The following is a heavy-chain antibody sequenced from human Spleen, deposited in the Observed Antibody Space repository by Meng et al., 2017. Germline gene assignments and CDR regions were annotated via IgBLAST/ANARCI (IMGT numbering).Heavy chain of an antibody. CDR2: IYYSGST. D-gene: IGHD3-3*01. CDR3: ARGPVLRFLEWVRSRYGMDV. CDR1: GGSISSSSYY. V-gene: IGHV4-39*07. J-gene: IGHJ6*02. Sequence: GSLRLSCTVSGGSISSSSYYWGWIRQPPGKGLEWIGSIYYSGSTYYNPSLKSRVTISVDTSKNQFSLKLSSVTAADTAVYYCARGPVLRFLEWVRSRYGMDVWGQGTTVTVSS.